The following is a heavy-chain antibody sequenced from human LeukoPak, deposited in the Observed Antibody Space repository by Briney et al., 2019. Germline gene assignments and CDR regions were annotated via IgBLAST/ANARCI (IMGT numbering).Heavy chain of an antibody. CDR1: GFTFSSYA. D-gene: IGHD6-19*01. CDR2: ISYDGSSK. Sequence: GGSLRLSCAASGFTFSSYAMHWVRQAPGKGLEWVAVISYDGSSKYYADSVKGRFTISRDNSKNTLYLQMNSLRAEDTAVYYCTKDTTQWRGGFDYWGQGTLVTVSS. J-gene: IGHJ4*02. CDR3: TKDTTQWRGGFDY. V-gene: IGHV3-30-3*01.